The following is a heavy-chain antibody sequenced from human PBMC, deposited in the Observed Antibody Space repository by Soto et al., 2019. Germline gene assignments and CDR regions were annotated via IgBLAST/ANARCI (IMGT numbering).Heavy chain of an antibody. CDR2: VYSTGTT. V-gene: IGHV4-4*07. J-gene: IGHJ4*02. D-gene: IGHD3-10*01. CDR1: GGSINSYW. Sequence: SETLSLICSVSGGSINSYWWSWIRQPAGKGLEWIGRVYSTGTTDYNPSLNSRATMSVETSRNQFSLKLTSVTAADTAVYYCARDIGSYAYGEGYWGQGIQVTVSS. CDR3: ARDIGSYAYGEGY.